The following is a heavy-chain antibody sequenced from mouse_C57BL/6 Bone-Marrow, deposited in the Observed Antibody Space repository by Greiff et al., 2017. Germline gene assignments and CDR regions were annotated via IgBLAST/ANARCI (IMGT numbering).Heavy chain of an antibody. CDR3: ARHDSTAY. CDR2: ISSGGSYP. CDR1: GFTFSSYG. D-gene: IGHD2-5*01. J-gene: IGHJ3*01. V-gene: IGHV5-6*01. Sequence: EVQLVDSGGDLVKPGGSLKLSCAASGFTFSSYGMSWVRQTPDKRLEWVATISSGGSYPYYPDSVKGRFTISRDNAKNTLYLQMSSLKSEDTAMYYCARHDSTAYGGQGTLVTVSA.